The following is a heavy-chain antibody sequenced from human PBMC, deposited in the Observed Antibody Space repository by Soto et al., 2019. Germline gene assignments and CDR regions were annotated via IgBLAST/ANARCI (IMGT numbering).Heavy chain of an antibody. CDR3: ARGFCSSTSCHSVPLDY. CDR2: ISSSSSYI. D-gene: IGHD2-2*01. V-gene: IGHV3-21*01. J-gene: IGHJ4*02. Sequence: GGSLRLSCAASGFTFSSYSMNWVRQAPGKGLEWVSSISSSSSYIYYADSVKGRFTISRDNAKNSLYLQMNSLRAEDTAVYYCARGFCSSTSCHSVPLDYWGQGTLVTVSS. CDR1: GFTFSSYS.